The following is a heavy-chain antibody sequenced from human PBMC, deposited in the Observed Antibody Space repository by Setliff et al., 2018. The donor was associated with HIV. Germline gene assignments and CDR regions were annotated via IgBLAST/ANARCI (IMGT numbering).Heavy chain of an antibody. V-gene: IGHV1-2*02. CDR3: ARDRGRYGDYRDFDY. Sequence: ASVKVSCKASGNTFTGYYMHWVRQAPGQGLKWMGWINPNSGGTNYAQKFQGRVTMTRDTSISTFYMEVTRLTSDDTAVYYCARDRGRYGDYRDFDYWGQGALVTVSS. CDR2: INPNSGGT. J-gene: IGHJ4*02. CDR1: GNTFTGYY. D-gene: IGHD4-17*01.